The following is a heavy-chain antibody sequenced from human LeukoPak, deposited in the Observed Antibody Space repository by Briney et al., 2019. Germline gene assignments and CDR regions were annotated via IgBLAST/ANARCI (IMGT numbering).Heavy chain of an antibody. D-gene: IGHD3-22*01. CDR3: AKSYDSSGFYLPY. CDR2: ISGSRGAT. CDR1: GFSFSSYA. J-gene: IGHJ4*02. V-gene: IGHV3-23*01. Sequence: GGSLRLSCAASGFSFSSYAMIWVRQAPGKGLEWVSAISGSRGATYYADSVRGRFTISRDNSKNTLYLQMNSLRAEDTALYYCAKSYDSSGFYLPYWGQGTLVTVSS.